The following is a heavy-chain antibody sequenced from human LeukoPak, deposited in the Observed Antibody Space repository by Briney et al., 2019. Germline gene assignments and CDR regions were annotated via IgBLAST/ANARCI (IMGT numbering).Heavy chain of an antibody. CDR2: MNPNSGNT. D-gene: IGHD5-12*01. CDR1: GYTFTSYD. J-gene: IGHJ5*02. V-gene: IGHV1-8*01. CDR3: ARAGGYSGYDPNWFDP. Sequence: ASVKVSCKASGYTFTSYDINWVRQATGQGLEWMGWMNPNSGNTGYAQKFQGRVTMTRDTSISTAYMELSRLRSDDTAVYYCARAGGYSGYDPNWFDPWGQGTLVTVSS.